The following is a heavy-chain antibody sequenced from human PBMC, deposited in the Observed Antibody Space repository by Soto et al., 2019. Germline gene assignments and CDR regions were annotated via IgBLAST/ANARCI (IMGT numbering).Heavy chain of an antibody. Sequence: SVKVSCKASGGTFSSYAISWVRQAPGQGLEWMGGIIPIFGTANYAQKFQGRVTITADESTSTAYMELSSLRSEDTAVYYCARDKAGYGSGSYFYYYGMDVWGQGTTVTVSS. J-gene: IGHJ6*02. V-gene: IGHV1-69*13. CDR3: ARDKAGYGSGSYFYYYGMDV. CDR2: IIPIFGTA. CDR1: GGTFSSYA. D-gene: IGHD3-10*01.